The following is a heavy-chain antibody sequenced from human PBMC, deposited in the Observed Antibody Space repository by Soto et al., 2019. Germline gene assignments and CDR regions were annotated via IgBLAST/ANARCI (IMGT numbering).Heavy chain of an antibody. D-gene: IGHD1-7*01. J-gene: IGHJ4*01. CDR1: GFTFSSYS. CDR2: ISSSSSYI. Sequence: GGSLRLSCAVSGFTFSSYSMNWVRQAPGKGLEWVSSISSSSSYIYYADSVKGRFTISRDNAKNSLYLQMNSLRAEDTAVYYCARGGLELPSVYGGQGTLVTVSS. CDR3: ARGGLELPSVY. V-gene: IGHV3-21*01.